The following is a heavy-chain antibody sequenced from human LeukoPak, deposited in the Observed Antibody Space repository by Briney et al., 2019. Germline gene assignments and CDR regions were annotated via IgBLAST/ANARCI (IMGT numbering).Heavy chain of an antibody. CDR2: ISYDGSNK. CDR3: ARGDLAYCGGDCYSTAFDI. CDR1: GFTFSSYA. J-gene: IGHJ3*02. Sequence: GGSLRLSCAASGFTFSSYAMHWVRQAPGKGLEWVAVISYDGSNKYYADSVKGRFTISRDNSKNTLYLQMNSLRAEDTAVYYCARGDLAYCGGDCYSTAFDIWGQGTMVTVSS. D-gene: IGHD2-21*02. V-gene: IGHV3-30*04.